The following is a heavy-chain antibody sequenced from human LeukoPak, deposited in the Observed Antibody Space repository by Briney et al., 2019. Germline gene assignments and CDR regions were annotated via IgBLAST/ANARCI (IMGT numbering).Heavy chain of an antibody. D-gene: IGHD6-13*01. Sequence: AGGSLRLSCAVSGFSVSNNYMNWVRQAPGKGLEWVSLIYSRVGTSYADSVKGRFTISSDSSKNTLFLQINSLRDEDTDVYYCARDPPGIAASATYYWGQGTMVTVSS. J-gene: IGHJ4*02. V-gene: IGHV3-53*01. CDR2: IYSRVGT. CDR3: ARDPPGIAASATYY. CDR1: GFSVSNNY.